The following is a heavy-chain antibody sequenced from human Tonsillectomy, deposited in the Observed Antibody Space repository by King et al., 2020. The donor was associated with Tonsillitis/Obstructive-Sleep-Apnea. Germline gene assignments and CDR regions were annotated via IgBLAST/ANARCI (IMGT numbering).Heavy chain of an antibody. J-gene: IGHJ4*02. V-gene: IGHV3-21*01. CDR1: GFTFNSYT. CDR3: ARGPYYDSSGYYYFDY. D-gene: IGHD3-22*01. Sequence: ERQLVQSGGGLVKPGGSLRLSCAASGFTFNSYTMNWVRQAPGKGLEWVSSISSGSSYIYYADSVKGRFTISRDNAKNSLYLQMNSLRAEDTAVYYCARGPYYDSSGYYYFDYWGQGTLVTVSS. CDR2: ISSGSSYI.